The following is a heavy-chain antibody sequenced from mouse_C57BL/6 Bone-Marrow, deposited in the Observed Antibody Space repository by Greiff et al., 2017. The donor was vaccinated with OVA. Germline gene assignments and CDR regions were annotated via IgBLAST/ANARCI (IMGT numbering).Heavy chain of an antibody. CDR3: ARWLLDWLAY. CDR2: ILPGSGST. V-gene: IGHV1-9*01. D-gene: IGHD2-3*01. CDR1: GYTFTGYW. J-gene: IGHJ3*01. Sequence: VKLMESGAELMKPGASVKLSCTATGYTFTGYWIEWVKQRPGHGLEWIGEILPGSGSTNYIEKFKGKATFTADTSSNTAYMQLSSLTTEDSAIYYGARWLLDWLAYWGQGTLVTVSA.